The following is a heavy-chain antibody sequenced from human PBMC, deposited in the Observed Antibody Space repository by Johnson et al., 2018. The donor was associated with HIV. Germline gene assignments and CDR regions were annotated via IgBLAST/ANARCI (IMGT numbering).Heavy chain of an antibody. J-gene: IGHJ3*02. CDR1: GFTFSSYD. Sequence: VQLVESGGGVVQPGGSLRLSCAASGFTFSSYDMHWVRQAPGKGLEWVSGINWNGDRKSYGDSAKGRFSISRDNAKNSLYLTMNSLRAEDTALYYCGRLRQGANCGADCHWAIWGQGTMVTVSS. CDR2: INWNGDRK. V-gene: IGHV3-20*04. D-gene: IGHD2-21*02. CDR3: GRLRQGANCGADCHWAI.